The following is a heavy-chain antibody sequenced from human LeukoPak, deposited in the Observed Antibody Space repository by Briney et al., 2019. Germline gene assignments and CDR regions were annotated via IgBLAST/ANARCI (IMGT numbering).Heavy chain of an antibody. V-gene: IGHV3-23*01. J-gene: IGHJ4*02. CDR2: IGYSGGST. CDR1: GFTFSSFA. D-gene: IGHD6-19*01. CDR3: AKVRDSSGWYWFDY. Sequence: GGSLRLSCAASGFTFSSFAMSWVRQAPGKGLEWVSAIGYSGGSTYYADSVKGRFTISRDNSKNTLYLQMNSLRAEDTAVYYCAKVRDSSGWYWFDYWGQGTLLTVCS.